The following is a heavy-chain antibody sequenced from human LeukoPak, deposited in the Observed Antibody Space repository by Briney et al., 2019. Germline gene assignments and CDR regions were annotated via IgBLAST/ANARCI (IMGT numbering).Heavy chain of an antibody. D-gene: IGHD1-26*01. CDR2: ISSSSSYI. J-gene: IGHJ4*01. CDR3: ARAHSGSYSDY. Sequence: GGSLRLSCAASGFTFSDYYMTWIRQAPGKGLEWVSYISSSSSYINYADSVEGRFTISRDNAKNSLYLQMNSLRAEDTAVYYCARAHSGSYSDYWGQGTLVTVSS. V-gene: IGHV3-11*06. CDR1: GFTFSDYY.